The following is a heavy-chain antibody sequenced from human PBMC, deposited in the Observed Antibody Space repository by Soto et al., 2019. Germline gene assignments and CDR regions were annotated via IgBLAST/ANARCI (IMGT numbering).Heavy chain of an antibody. CDR3: ARGVTAVTTIDY. D-gene: IGHD4-17*01. CDR1: GGSISSGGYS. CDR2: IYHSGST. V-gene: IGHV4-30-2*01. Sequence: QLQLQESGSGLVKPSQTLSLTCAVSGGSISSGGYSWSWIRQPPGKGLEWIGSIYHSGSTSYNPSLISRVTISVARAKNQFSLELSSVTAADTAVYYCARGVTAVTTIDYWGQGTLVTVSS. J-gene: IGHJ4*02.